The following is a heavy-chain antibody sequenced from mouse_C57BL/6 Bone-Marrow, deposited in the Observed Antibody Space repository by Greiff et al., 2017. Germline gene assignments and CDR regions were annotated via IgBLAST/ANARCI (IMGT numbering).Heavy chain of an antibody. D-gene: IGHD2-3*01. CDR3: AIDGYSYAMDY. V-gene: IGHV5-12*01. CDR1: GFTFSDYY. J-gene: IGHJ4*01. Sequence: EVQGVESGGGLVQPGGSLKLSCAASGFTFSDYYMYWVRQTPEKRLEWVAYISNGCGSSYYPATVKGRFTISRDNAKNTLYLQMSRLKSEDTAMYYCAIDGYSYAMDYWGQGTSVTVSS. CDR2: ISNGCGSS.